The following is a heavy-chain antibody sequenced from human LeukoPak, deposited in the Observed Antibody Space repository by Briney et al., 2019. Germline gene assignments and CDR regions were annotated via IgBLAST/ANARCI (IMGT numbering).Heavy chain of an antibody. CDR1: GYTPTELS. J-gene: IGHJ6*02. D-gene: IGHD6-19*01. V-gene: IGHV1-24*01. Sequence: ASVKVSCKVSGYTPTELSMHWVRQAPGKGLEWMGGFDPEDGETIYAQKFQGRVTMTEDTSTDTAYMELSSLRSEDTAVYYCATEPKQFTNYYYGMDVWGQGTTVTVSS. CDR3: ATEPKQFTNYYYGMDV. CDR2: FDPEDGET.